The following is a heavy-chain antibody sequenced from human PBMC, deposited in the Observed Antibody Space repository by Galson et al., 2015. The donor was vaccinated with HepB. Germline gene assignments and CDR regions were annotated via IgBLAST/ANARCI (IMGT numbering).Heavy chain of an antibody. CDR3: AKGRRGGYSSSRANWFDP. Sequence: SLRLSCAASGFTFKSYGMHWVRQAPGKGLEWVAVISHDGTTIEYVDSVKGRVTISRDNSENMVYLQMNSLRDEDTALYYCAKGRRGGYSSSRANWFDPWGQGTLVIVST. J-gene: IGHJ5*02. V-gene: IGHV3-30*18. CDR2: ISHDGTTI. CDR1: GFTFKSYG. D-gene: IGHD2-2*01.